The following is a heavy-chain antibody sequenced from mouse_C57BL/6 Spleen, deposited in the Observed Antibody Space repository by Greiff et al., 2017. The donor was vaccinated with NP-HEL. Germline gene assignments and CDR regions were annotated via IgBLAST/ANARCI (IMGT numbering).Heavy chain of an antibody. D-gene: IGHD1-2*01. Sequence: VQLKQSGAELVRPGASVKLSCKASGYTFTDYYINWVKQRPGQGLEWIARIYPGSGNTYYNEKFTGKATLTAEKSSSTAYMQLSSLTSEDSAVYFCAKDTTARYFDYWGQGTTLTVSS. CDR3: AKDTTARYFDY. J-gene: IGHJ2*01. CDR1: GYTFTDYY. CDR2: IYPGSGNT. V-gene: IGHV1-76*01.